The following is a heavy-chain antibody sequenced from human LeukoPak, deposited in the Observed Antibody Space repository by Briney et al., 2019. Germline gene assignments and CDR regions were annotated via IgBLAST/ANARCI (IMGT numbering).Heavy chain of an antibody. CDR2: ISTSGSTI. Sequence: GGSLRLSCAASGFTFSSYEMNWVRQAPGKGLEWVSYISTSGSTIYYADSVKGRFTISRDNVKNSLYLQMNSLRAEDTAVYYCARDYGSGHVSHIWAQGTIVTLSS. J-gene: IGHJ3*02. CDR3: ARDYGSGHVSHI. D-gene: IGHD3-10*01. V-gene: IGHV3-48*03. CDR1: GFTFSSYE.